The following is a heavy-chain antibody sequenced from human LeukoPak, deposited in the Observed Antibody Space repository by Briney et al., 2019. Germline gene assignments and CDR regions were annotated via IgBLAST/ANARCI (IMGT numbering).Heavy chain of an antibody. CDR3: ASSRHYYDSSGLY. CDR1: GGTFSGYA. D-gene: IGHD3-22*01. V-gene: IGHV1-69*05. Sequence: SVKVSCKASGGTFSGYAISWVRQAPGQGLEWMGGIIPIFGTANYAQKFQGRVTITTDESTSTAYMELSSLRSEDTAVYYCASSRHYYDSSGLYWGQGTLVTVSS. J-gene: IGHJ4*02. CDR2: IIPIFGTA.